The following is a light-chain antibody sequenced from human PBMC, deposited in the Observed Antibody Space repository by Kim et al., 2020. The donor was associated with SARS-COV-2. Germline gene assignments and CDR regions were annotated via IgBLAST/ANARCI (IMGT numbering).Light chain of an antibody. Sequence: QSVLTQPPSVSAAPGQKVTISCSGSRSNIGSNPVSWYQQFPGTAPKLITYDNNKRPSGIPDRFSSSKSGTSATLGITGLRTGDVADYYCATWDSSLSVEVFGGGTKVTVL. CDR1: RSNIGSNP. CDR2: DNN. CDR3: ATWDSSLSVEV. V-gene: IGLV1-51*01. J-gene: IGLJ3*02.